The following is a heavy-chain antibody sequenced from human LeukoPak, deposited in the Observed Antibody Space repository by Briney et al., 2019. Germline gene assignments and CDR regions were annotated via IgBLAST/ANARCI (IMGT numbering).Heavy chain of an antibody. J-gene: IGHJ4*02. CDR3: AKSNGYGLIDY. V-gene: IGHV4-4*07. Sequence: SETLSLTCTVSGGSISSYYWSWIRQPAGKGLEWIGRIYTSGSTNYNPSLKSRVTMYIDTSKNQFSLKLSSVTAADTAMYYCAKSNGYGLIDYWGQGTLVTVSS. D-gene: IGHD5-12*01. CDR2: IYTSGST. CDR1: GGSISSYY.